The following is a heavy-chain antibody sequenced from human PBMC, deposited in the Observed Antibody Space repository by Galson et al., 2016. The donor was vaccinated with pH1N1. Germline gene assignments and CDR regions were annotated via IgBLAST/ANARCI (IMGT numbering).Heavy chain of an antibody. CDR2: IYWNDDK. CDR3: AHITISQFYYFQH. D-gene: IGHD5-24*01. Sequence: PALVKPTQTLTLTCTLSGFSLITPPVGVVWIRQPPGKALEWLALIYWNDDKLYSPSLKHRLTITKDTAKNHVVLTLTDMVPVDTAPYFCAHITISQFYYFQHRGQGAVVTVSS. V-gene: IGHV2-5*01. CDR1: GFSLITPPVG. J-gene: IGHJ4*02.